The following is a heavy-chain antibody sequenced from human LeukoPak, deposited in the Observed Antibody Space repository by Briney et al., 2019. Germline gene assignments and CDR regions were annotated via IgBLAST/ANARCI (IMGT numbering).Heavy chain of an antibody. V-gene: IGHV3-9*01. D-gene: IGHD1-1*01. CDR3: VTGTLLF. CDR2: ISWNSGSI. Sequence: QPGRSLRLSCAASGFTFDDYAMHWVRQAPGKGLEWVSGISWNSGSIGYADSVKGRFTISRDNAKNSLYLQMNSLRAEDTALYYCVTGTLLFWGQGTLVTVSS. J-gene: IGHJ4*02. CDR1: GFTFDDYA.